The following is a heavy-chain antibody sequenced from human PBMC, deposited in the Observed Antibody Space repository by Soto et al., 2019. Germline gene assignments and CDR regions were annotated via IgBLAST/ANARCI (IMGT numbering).Heavy chain of an antibody. Sequence: GASVKVSCKASGYTFTSYYMHWVRQAPGQGLEWMGIINPSGGSTSYAQKFQGRVTMTRDTSTSTVYMELSSLRSEDTAVYYCARVYNRWVYITMVRGVNGKPFDYWGQGTLVTVSS. D-gene: IGHD3-10*01. CDR2: INPSGGST. J-gene: IGHJ4*02. V-gene: IGHV1-46*03. CDR1: GYTFTSYY. CDR3: ARVYNRWVYITMVRGVNGKPFDY.